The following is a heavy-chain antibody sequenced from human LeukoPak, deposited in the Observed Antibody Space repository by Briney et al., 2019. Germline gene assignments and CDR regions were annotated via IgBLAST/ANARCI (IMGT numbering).Heavy chain of an antibody. Sequence: PGGSLRLSCAASGLTFSNSWMHWVCQAPGRGLVWVSRINSDASTTDYADSVKGRFTISRDNAKNTLYLQMNSLSVEDTAVYYCATAGNYRLDNWGQGTLVTVSS. V-gene: IGHV3-74*01. CDR1: GLTFSNSW. D-gene: IGHD3-16*02. CDR3: ATAGNYRLDN. J-gene: IGHJ4*02. CDR2: INSDASTT.